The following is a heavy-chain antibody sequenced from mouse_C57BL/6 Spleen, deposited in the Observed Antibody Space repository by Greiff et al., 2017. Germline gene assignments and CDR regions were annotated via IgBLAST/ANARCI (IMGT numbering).Heavy chain of an antibody. J-gene: IGHJ1*03. CDR1: GFTFSSYA. CDR3: ARDQGTGTSWYFDV. Sequence: EVQLVESGGGLVKPGGSLKLSCAASGFTFSSYAMSWVRQTPEKRLEWVATISDGGSYTYYPDNVQGRFTISRDNAKNNLYLQMSHLKSEDTAMYYCARDQGTGTSWYFDVWGTGTTVTVSS. D-gene: IGHD4-1*01. V-gene: IGHV5-4*01. CDR2: ISDGGSYT.